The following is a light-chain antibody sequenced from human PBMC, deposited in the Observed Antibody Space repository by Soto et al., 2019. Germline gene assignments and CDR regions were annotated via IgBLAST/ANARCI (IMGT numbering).Light chain of an antibody. Sequence: EIAMTQSPDTLSVSPGDRATLSCRASQGVRSDLAWYQQKAGQTPRLLIYGASTRAAETPARFSGSGSETEFTHTISSLQSEDFAVYYCQQYSKWPLTFGGGTKVEIK. V-gene: IGKV3-15*01. CDR1: QGVRSD. J-gene: IGKJ4*01. CDR3: QQYSKWPLT. CDR2: GAS.